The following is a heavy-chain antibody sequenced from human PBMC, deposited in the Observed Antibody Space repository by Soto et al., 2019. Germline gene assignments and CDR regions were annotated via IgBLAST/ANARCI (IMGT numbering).Heavy chain of an antibody. Sequence: QVQLEQSGAEVKKPGSSEKVSCKASGGTFNTFAISWVRQAPGQGLEWIGGIIPIFETANYAQRLQDRLTITADESTRTAYMELSRLTSDDTAIYFCATSTSSSWQNDYWGLGTLVVVSS. V-gene: IGHV1-69*01. J-gene: IGHJ4*02. D-gene: IGHD6-13*01. CDR3: ATSTSSSWQNDY. CDR1: GGTFNTFA. CDR2: IIPIFETA.